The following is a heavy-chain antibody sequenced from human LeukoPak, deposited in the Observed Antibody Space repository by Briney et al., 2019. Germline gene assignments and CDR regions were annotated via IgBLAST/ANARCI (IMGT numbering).Heavy chain of an antibody. CDR1: GVSISRSTYF. Sequence: SETLSLTCTVSGVSISRSTYFWGWIRQPPGKGLEWIGYIYYSGSTNYNPSLKSRVTISVDTSKNQFSLKLSSVTAADTAVYYCAREQAAAGTGWFDPWGQGTLVTVSS. D-gene: IGHD6-13*01. CDR2: IYYSGST. V-gene: IGHV4-61*01. CDR3: AREQAAAGTGWFDP. J-gene: IGHJ5*02.